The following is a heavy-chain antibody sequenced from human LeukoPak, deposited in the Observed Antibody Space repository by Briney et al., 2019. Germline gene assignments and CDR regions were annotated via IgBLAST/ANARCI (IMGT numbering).Heavy chain of an antibody. J-gene: IGHJ4*02. CDR2: ISYDGSNK. CDR1: GFTFSSYA. D-gene: IGHD5-18*01. V-gene: IGHV3-30*04. CDR3: ARDGPPIQLWPAGYFDY. Sequence: PGRSLRLSCAASGFTFSSYAMHWVRKAPGKGLDWVAVISYDGSNKYYEDSVKGRFTISRDNSKNTLYLQMNRLGAEDTAVYYCARDGPPIQLWPAGYFDYWGQGTLVTVSS.